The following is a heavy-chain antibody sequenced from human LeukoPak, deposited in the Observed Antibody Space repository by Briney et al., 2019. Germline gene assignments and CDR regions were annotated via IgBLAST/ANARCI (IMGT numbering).Heavy chain of an antibody. V-gene: IGHV3-23*01. Sequence: GGSLRLSCAASRFTFSSYAVTWVRQAPGKGLEWVSSISGNGGSTYYADSVKGRFTISRDNSKNTLYLQMNSLRVEDTALYYCASRRSGWPNDAFDIWGQGTMVTVTS. CDR3: ASRRSGWPNDAFDI. CDR1: RFTFSSYA. D-gene: IGHD6-19*01. J-gene: IGHJ3*02. CDR2: ISGNGGST.